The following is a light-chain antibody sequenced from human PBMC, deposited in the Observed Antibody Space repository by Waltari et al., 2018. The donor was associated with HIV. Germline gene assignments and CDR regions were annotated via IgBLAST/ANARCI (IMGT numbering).Light chain of an antibody. CDR2: DVS. CDR3: SSYTIKSTLE. V-gene: IGLV2-14*03. CDR1: RSDVGGYNY. Sequence: QSALTQPASVSGSPGQSIPISCTGTRSDVGGYNYVSWYQQHPGEAPKLIIYDVSNRPSGVSNRFSGSKSGNTASLTISGLQAEDEADYYCSSYTIKSTLEFGGGTKLIVL. J-gene: IGLJ2*01.